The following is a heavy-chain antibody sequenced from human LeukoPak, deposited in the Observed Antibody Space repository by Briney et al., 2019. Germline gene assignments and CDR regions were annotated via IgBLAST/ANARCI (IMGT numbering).Heavy chain of an antibody. J-gene: IGHJ4*02. CDR1: GYTFTGYY. D-gene: IGHD6-19*01. V-gene: IGHV1-46*01. Sequence: ASVKVSCKASGYTFTGYYMHWVRQAPGQGLEWMGIINPSGGSTSYAQKFQGRVTMTRDMSTSTVYMELSSLRSEDTAVYYCWIRSSGWYERGDYWGQGTLVTVSS. CDR2: INPSGGST. CDR3: WIRSSGWYERGDY.